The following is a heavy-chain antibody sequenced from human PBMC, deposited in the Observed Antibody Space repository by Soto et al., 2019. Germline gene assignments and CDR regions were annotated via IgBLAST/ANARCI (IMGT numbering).Heavy chain of an antibody. J-gene: IGHJ6*02. CDR1: GYTFTGYY. V-gene: IGHV1-2*02. Sequence: ASVKVSCKASGYTFTGYYMHWVRQAPGQGLEWMGWINPNSGGTNYAQKFQGGVTMTRDTSISTAYMELSRLRSDDTAVYYCARDLVTIFGVVITRGYYYYGMDVWGQGTTVTVSS. CDR3: ARDLVTIFGVVITRGYYYYGMDV. D-gene: IGHD3-3*01. CDR2: INPNSGGT.